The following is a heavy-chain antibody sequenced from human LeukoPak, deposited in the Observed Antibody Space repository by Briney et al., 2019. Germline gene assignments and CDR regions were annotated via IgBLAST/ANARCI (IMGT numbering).Heavy chain of an antibody. V-gene: IGHV4-59*01. CDR2: LYYSGTT. CDR3: ARDRAVTRVWYFDL. D-gene: IGHD4-17*01. CDR1: GGSINTYY. J-gene: IGHJ2*01. Sequence: SETLSLTCTVSGGSINTYYWSWIRQTPGKGLEWIGYLYYSGTTNYNPSLKSRVTISVDTSKNQFSLKLSSVTAAGTAVYYCARDRAVTRVWYFDLWGRGTLVTVSS.